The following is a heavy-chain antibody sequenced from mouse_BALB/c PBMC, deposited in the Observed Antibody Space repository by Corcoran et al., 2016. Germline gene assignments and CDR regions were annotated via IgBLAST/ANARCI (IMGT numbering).Heavy chain of an antibody. CDR3: HITTVVEAY. J-gene: IGHJ3*01. Sequence: EVQLQQSGAELVRPGALVKLSCKDSGFNIKDYYMHWVKQRPEQGLEWIGWIDPENGNTIYDPKFQGKASITADTSSNTAYLQLSSLTSEDTAVYYCHITTVVEAYWGQGTLVTVSA. D-gene: IGHD1-1*01. CDR2: IDPENGNT. V-gene: IGHV14-1*02. CDR1: GFNIKDYY.